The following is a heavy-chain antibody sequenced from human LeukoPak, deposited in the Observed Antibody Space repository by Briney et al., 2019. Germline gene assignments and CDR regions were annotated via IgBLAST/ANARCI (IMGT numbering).Heavy chain of an antibody. V-gene: IGHV4-34*01. CDR3: ARGGDIVVVPAAPQPRYWYFEL. D-gene: IGHD2-2*01. CDR1: GGSFSGYY. Sequence: PSETLSLTYAVYGGSFSGYYWSWIRQPPGKGLEWIGEINHSGSTNYNPSLKSRVTISVDTSKNQFSLKLSSVTAADTAVYYCARGGDIVVVPAAPQPRYWYFELWGRGTLVTVSS. CDR2: INHSGST. J-gene: IGHJ2*01.